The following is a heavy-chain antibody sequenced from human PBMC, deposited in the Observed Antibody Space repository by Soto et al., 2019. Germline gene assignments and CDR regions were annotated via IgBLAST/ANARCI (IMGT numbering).Heavy chain of an antibody. Sequence: AASVKVSCKASGGTFSSYAISWVRQAPGQGLEWMGGIIPIFGTANYAQKFQGRVTITADESTSTAYMELSSLRSEDTAVYYCARDAYSYGYIAVAGTVGLDVWGQGTTVTVSS. CDR3: ARDAYSYGYIAVAGTVGLDV. CDR1: GGTFSSYA. D-gene: IGHD6-19*01. CDR2: IIPIFGTA. V-gene: IGHV1-69*13. J-gene: IGHJ6*02.